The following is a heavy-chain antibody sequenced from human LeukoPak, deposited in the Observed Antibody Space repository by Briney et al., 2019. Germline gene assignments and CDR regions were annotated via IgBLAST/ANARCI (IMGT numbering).Heavy chain of an antibody. J-gene: IGHJ4*02. CDR2: SNCSGGNT. CDR1: GFSISSYA. V-gene: IGHV3-23*01. Sequence: GGSLRLSCTASGFSISSYAMNWVRQAPGKGLEWVSHSNCSGGNTHYADSVKGRFTISRDISRNTLYLQMNSQRAEDTAVYYCAKSQSGACSGGSCSCDYWGQGTLVIVSS. CDR3: AKSQSGACSGGSCSCDY. D-gene: IGHD2-15*01.